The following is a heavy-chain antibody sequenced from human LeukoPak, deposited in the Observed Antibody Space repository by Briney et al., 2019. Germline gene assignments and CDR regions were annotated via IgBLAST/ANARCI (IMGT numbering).Heavy chain of an antibody. V-gene: IGHV3-30*18. J-gene: IGHJ4*01. Sequence: GGSLRLSCAASGFTFSSYGMHWVRQAPGKGLEWVAVISYDGSNKYYADSVKGRFTISRDNSKNTLYLQMNSLRAEDTAVYFCAKDYSASQLVPLYYFNCWGQDPWSPSP. CDR2: ISYDGSNK. CDR3: AKDYSASQLVPLYYFNC. D-gene: IGHD6-6*01. CDR1: GFTFSSYG.